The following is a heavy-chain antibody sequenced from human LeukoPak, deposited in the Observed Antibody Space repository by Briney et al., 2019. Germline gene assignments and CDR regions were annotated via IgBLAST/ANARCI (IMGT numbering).Heavy chain of an antibody. D-gene: IGHD2-8*01. CDR3: ARDGVGFDY. CDR1: GYNFNNYG. CDR2: INVYNGDS. J-gene: IGHJ4*02. V-gene: IGHV1-18*01. Sequence: ASVKVSCKASGYNFNNYGIDWVRQASGQGLEWLGWINVYNGDSKYAQKLQGRVSMTTDTSANIVYMELKSLRSDDTAVYYCARDGVGFDYWGQGTLVIVSS.